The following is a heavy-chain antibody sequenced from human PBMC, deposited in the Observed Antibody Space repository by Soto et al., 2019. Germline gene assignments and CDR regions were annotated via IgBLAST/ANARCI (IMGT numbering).Heavy chain of an antibody. Sequence: SVKVSCKASGGTFSSYAISWVRQAPGQGLEWMGGIIPIFGTANYAQKFQGRVTITADKSKSTAYMELSSLRSEDTAVYYCSLDARLYSSALFWFDPWGQGTLVTVAS. D-gene: IGHD6-25*01. J-gene: IGHJ5*02. CDR2: IIPIFGTA. CDR3: SLDARLYSSALFWFDP. V-gene: IGHV1-69*06. CDR1: GGTFSSYA.